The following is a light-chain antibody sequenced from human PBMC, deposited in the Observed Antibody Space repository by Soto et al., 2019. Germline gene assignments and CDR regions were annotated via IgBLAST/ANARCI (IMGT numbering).Light chain of an antibody. J-gene: IGLJ1*01. V-gene: IGLV2-11*01. CDR2: DVS. CDR3: CSYAGSYSYV. Sequence: QSALIQPRSVSGSPGQSVTISCTGTSSDVGGYNYVSWYQEQPGKAPKLMIYDVSKRPSGVPDRFSGSKSGNTASLTISGLQAEDEADYYCCSYAGSYSYVFGTGTKLTVL. CDR1: SSDVGGYNY.